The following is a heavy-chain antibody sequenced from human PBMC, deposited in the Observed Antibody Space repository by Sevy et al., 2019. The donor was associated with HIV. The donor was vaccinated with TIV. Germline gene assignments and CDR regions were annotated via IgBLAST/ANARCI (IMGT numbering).Heavy chain of an antibody. CDR1: GGSISSGNYR. Sequence: SETLSLTCTVSGGSISSGNYRWSWIRQTPGKDLEWIGTVHYSGRTYYNPSLKSRVTISEDTSKNQFSLNLNSVTAADTAVYFCARNFDYWGQGTLVTVSS. CDR2: VHYSGRT. V-gene: IGHV4-39*01. J-gene: IGHJ4*02. CDR3: ARNFDY.